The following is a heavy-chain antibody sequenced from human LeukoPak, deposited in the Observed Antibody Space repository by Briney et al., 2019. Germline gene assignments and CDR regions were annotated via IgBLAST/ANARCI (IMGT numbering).Heavy chain of an antibody. Sequence: SETLSLSCTVSGGSISSSSYYWGWIRQPPGKGLEWIGSIYYSGSTYYNPSLKSRVTISVDTSKNQFSLKLSSVTAADTAVYYCARQDSLGTTLFHYWGQGTLVTVSS. J-gene: IGHJ4*02. CDR2: IYYSGST. CDR3: ARQDSLGTTLFHY. D-gene: IGHD1/OR15-1a*01. V-gene: IGHV4-39*01. CDR1: GGSISSSSYY.